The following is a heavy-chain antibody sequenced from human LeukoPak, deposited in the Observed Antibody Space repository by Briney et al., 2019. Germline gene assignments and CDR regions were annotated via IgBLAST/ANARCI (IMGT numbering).Heavy chain of an antibody. V-gene: IGHV1-8*01. CDR1: GYTFTSYD. CDR2: MNPNSGNT. Sequence: DSVKVSCKASGYTFTSYDINWVRQATGQGLEWMGWMNPNSGNTGYAQKFQGRVTMTRNTSISTAYMELSSLRSEDTAVYYCARDQNNDVLLWLRGGMDVWGQGTTVTVSS. J-gene: IGHJ6*02. CDR3: ARDQNNDVLLWLRGGMDV. D-gene: IGHD3-10*01.